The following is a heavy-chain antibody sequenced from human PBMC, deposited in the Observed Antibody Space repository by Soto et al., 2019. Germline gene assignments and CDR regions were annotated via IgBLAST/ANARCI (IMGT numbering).Heavy chain of an antibody. CDR1: GGSISSSSYY. CDR3: ARSDCSSTSCYGQPYYYYGMDV. D-gene: IGHD2-2*01. J-gene: IGHJ6*02. V-gene: IGHV4-39*01. Sequence: SETLSLTCTVSGGSISSSSYYWGWIRQPPGKGLEWIGSIYYSGSTYYNPSLKSRVTISVDTSKNQFSLKLSSVTAADTAVYYCARSDCSSTSCYGQPYYYYGMDVWGQGTTVTVSS. CDR2: IYYSGST.